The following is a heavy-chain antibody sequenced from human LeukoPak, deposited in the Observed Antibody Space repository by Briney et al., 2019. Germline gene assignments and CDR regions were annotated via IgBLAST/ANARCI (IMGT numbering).Heavy chain of an antibody. CDR2: INSDGSST. CDR1: GFTFSSYW. CDR3: ARGYCSSTSCRILGYYYGMDV. Sequence: GGSLRLSCAASGFTFSSYWMHWVRQAPGKGLVWVSRINSDGSSTSYADSVKGRFTISRDNAKNSLYLQMNSLRAEDTAVYYCARGYCSSTSCRILGYYYGMDVWGQGTTVTVSS. J-gene: IGHJ6*02. D-gene: IGHD2-2*01. V-gene: IGHV3-74*01.